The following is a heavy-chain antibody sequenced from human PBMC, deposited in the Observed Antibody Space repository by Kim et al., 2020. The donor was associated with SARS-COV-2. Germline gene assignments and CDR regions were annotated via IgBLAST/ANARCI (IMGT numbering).Heavy chain of an antibody. D-gene: IGHD3-9*01. CDR1: GFTFSSYE. CDR3: ASSRGATYYDILTGYPLGYYYYGMDV. Sequence: GGSLRLSCAASGFTFSSYEMNWVRQAPGKGLEWVSYTSSSGSTIYYADSVKGRFTISRDNAKNSLYLQMNSLRAEDTAVYYCASSRGATYYDILTGYPLGYYYYGMDVWGQGTTVTVSS. CDR2: TSSSGSTI. V-gene: IGHV3-48*03. J-gene: IGHJ6*02.